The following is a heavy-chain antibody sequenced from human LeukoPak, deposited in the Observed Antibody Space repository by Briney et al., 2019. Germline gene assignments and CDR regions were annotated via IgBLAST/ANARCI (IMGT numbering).Heavy chain of an antibody. V-gene: IGHV1-18*04. CDR1: GYTFTSYG. CDR2: ISAYNGNT. D-gene: IGHD1-1*01. J-gene: IGHJ3*02. Sequence: GASVKVSFKASGYTFTSYGISWVRQAPGQGLAWMGWISAYNGNTNYAQKLQGRVTMTTDTSTSTAYMELRSLRSDDTAVYYCAARGGATGTTQGDAFDIWGQGTMVTVSS. CDR3: AARGGATGTTQGDAFDI.